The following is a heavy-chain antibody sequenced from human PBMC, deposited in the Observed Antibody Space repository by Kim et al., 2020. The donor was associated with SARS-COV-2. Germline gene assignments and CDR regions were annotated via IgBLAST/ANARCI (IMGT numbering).Heavy chain of an antibody. D-gene: IGHD6-13*01. CDR3: ARDQSAGYSSSWNDY. J-gene: IGHJ4*02. Sequence: ADAVKGRFTISRDNSKNTLYLQMNSRRAEDTDVYYCARDQSAGYSSSWNDYWGQGTLVTVSS. V-gene: IGHV3-30*07.